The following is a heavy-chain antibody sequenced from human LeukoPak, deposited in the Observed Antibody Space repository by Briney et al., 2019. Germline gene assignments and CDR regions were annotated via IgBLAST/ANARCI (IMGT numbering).Heavy chain of an antibody. CDR1: GFTLSNPY. J-gene: IGHJ5*02. V-gene: IGHV3-15*01. D-gene: IGHD1-26*01. CDR3: TTTIVGVTTWFDP. Sequence: KPGGSLRLSWPASGFTLSNPYMSWARQAPGKGLEWVGRIKNKTNGGTTDYAAPVKGRFTISRDDSKNTLYLQMNSLKTEDTAVYYCTTTIVGVTTWFDPWGQGTLVTVSS. CDR2: IKNKTNGGTT.